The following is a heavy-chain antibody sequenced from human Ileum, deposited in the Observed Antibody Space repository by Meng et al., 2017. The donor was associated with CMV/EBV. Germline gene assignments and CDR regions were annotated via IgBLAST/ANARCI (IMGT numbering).Heavy chain of an antibody. CDR3: ARDGRFCSSTSCYSWWFDP. CDR2: INPKSGGT. D-gene: IGHD2-2*02. CDR1: GYTFTGYY. Sequence: ASVKVSCKASGYTFTGYYIHWVRQAPGQGLEWMGWINPKSGGTNYAQKFQGRVTVTRDTSISTAYMELNNLRSDDTAVYYCARDGRFCSSTSCYSWWFDPWGQGTLVTVSS. V-gene: IGHV1-2*02. J-gene: IGHJ5*02.